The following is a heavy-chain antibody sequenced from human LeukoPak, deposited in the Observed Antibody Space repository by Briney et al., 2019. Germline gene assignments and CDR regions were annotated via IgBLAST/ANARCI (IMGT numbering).Heavy chain of an antibody. D-gene: IGHD5-12*01. Sequence: GGSLRLSCAASGFTFSDYYMSWIRQAPGKGLEWVSYIRSSGSTIYYADSVKGRFTSSRDNAKNSLYLQMNSLRAEDTAVYYCAREDSGYDYSPFYYWGQGILVTVSS. J-gene: IGHJ4*02. V-gene: IGHV3-11*01. CDR2: IRSSGSTI. CDR3: AREDSGYDYSPFYY. CDR1: GFTFSDYY.